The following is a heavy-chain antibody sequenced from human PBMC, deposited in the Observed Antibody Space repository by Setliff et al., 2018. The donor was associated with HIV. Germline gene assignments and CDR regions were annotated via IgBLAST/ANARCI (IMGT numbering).Heavy chain of an antibody. CDR1: GGSISSTSYY. V-gene: IGHV4-39*01. Sequence: PSETLSLTCTVSGGSISSTSYYWGWIRQPPGKGLEWIGSIYYSGSASYNPSLKSRVAISVGTSKNQFSLKLSSVTAADTAVYYCARHLYYYDNNGYLQPYYYMDVWGKGTTVTVSS. CDR2: IYYSGSA. J-gene: IGHJ6*03. CDR3: ARHLYYYDNNGYLQPYYYMDV. D-gene: IGHD3-22*01.